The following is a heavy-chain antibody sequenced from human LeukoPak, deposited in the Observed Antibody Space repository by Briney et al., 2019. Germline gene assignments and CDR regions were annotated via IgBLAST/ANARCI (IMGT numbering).Heavy chain of an antibody. CDR2: ISGAGGKT. Sequence: GGSVRLSCAASGFTFNSYVMSWVRQAPGKGLEWVSNISGAGGKTCYTDSVKGRFTISRDNFKNTLYLQMNSLRAEDTAVYYCAKEGYYNFEHWGQGTLVTVSS. V-gene: IGHV3-23*01. D-gene: IGHD3-10*01. CDR3: AKEGYYNFEH. CDR1: GFTFNSYV. J-gene: IGHJ1*01.